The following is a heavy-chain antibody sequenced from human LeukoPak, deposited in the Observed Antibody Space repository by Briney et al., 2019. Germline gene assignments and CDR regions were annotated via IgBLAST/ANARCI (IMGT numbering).Heavy chain of an antibody. V-gene: IGHV3-21*01. D-gene: IGHD5-24*01. CDR3: ARDSVRRDGYNFDY. J-gene: IGHJ4*02. CDR2: ISSSSYI. Sequence: XAASGFTFSXYXXXXVXQAPGXXXXXXXSISSSSYIYYADSVKGRFTISRDNAKNSLYLQMNSLRAEDTAVYYCARDSVRRDGYNFDYWGQGTLVTVSS. CDR1: GFTFSXYX.